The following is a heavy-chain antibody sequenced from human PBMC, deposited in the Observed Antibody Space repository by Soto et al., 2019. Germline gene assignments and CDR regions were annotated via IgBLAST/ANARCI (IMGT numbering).Heavy chain of an antibody. J-gene: IGHJ4*02. V-gene: IGHV3-43*01. CDR2: ISWDGGRT. CDR3: ARDTYDILTGQKQHFDY. CDR1: GFSFEDYT. D-gene: IGHD3-9*01. Sequence: GGSLRLSCAASGFSFEDYTMHWVRHGPGKGPEWISLISWDGGRTLYSDSVKGRFIISRDNSKNSLYLQMNSLTTEDTALYYCARDTYDILTGQKQHFDYWGQAILVTVSP.